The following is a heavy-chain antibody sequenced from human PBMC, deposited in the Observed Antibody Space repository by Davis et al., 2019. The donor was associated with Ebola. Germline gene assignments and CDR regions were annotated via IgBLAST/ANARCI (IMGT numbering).Heavy chain of an antibody. CDR1: GGSISSYY. Sequence: PSETLSLTCTVSGGSISSYYWSWIRQPPGKGLEWIGEINHSGSTNYNPSLKSRVTISVDTSKNQFSLKLSSVTAADTAVYYCARDRLLGSGSPPYYYYMDVWGKGTTVTVSS. J-gene: IGHJ6*03. D-gene: IGHD3-10*01. V-gene: IGHV4-34*01. CDR3: ARDRLLGSGSPPYYYYMDV. CDR2: INHSGST.